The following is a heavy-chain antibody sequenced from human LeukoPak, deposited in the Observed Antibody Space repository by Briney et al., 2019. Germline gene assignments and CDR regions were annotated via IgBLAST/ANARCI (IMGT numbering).Heavy chain of an antibody. J-gene: IGHJ6*03. D-gene: IGHD3-3*01. V-gene: IGHV1-8*01. CDR3: ARGEYYDFWSGYYTGIGYYYMGV. Sequence: ASVKVSCKASGYTFTSYDINWVRQATGQGLEWMGWMNPNSGNTGYAQKFQGRVTMTRNTSISTAYMELSSLRSEDTAVYYCARGEYYDFWSGYYTGIGYYYMGVWGKGTTVTVSS. CDR1: GYTFTSYD. CDR2: MNPNSGNT.